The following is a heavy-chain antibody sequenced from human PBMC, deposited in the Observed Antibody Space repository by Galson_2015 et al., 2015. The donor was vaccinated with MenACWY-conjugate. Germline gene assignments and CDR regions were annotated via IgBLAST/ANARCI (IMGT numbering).Heavy chain of an antibody. CDR2: IWYDGSNK. CDR3: ARESRGYSYSYARDAFDV. V-gene: IGHV3-33*01. D-gene: IGHD5-18*01. Sequence: SLRLSCAASGFIFSSYGMHWVRQAPGKELEWVAVIWYDGSNKYYADSVKGRFTISRDKSKNTLYLQMNSLRAEDTAVYYCARESRGYSYSYARDAFDVWGQGTMVTVSS. J-gene: IGHJ3*01. CDR1: GFIFSSYG.